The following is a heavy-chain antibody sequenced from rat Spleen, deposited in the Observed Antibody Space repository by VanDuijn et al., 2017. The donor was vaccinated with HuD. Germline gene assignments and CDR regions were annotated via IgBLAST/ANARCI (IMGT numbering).Heavy chain of an antibody. J-gene: IGHJ1*01. CDR1: GFTFSNYD. Sequence: EVQLVESGGGLVQPGRSLKLSCAASGFTFSNYDMAWVRQAPTKGLEWVASISPSGGSTYYRDSVKGRFTVSRDNAKSTLYLQMNSLRSEDTATYYCARSPYYGYKPRYYWYFDFWGPGTMVTVSS. D-gene: IGHD1-9*01. V-gene: IGHV5S23*01. CDR2: ISPSGGST. CDR3: ARSPYYGYKPRYYWYFDF.